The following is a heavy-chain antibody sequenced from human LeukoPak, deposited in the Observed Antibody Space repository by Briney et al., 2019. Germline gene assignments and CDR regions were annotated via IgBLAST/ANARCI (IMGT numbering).Heavy chain of an antibody. V-gene: IGHV3-23*01. CDR3: AQYGQRLPEY. D-gene: IGHD6-19*01. J-gene: IGHJ4*02. Sequence: GGSLRLSCAASGFTFGNYFMNWFRQAPGKGLEWVSVMSGSGDEIHYADSVESRFSISRDNSKNILFLQMNSLTVDDTAVYFCAQYGQRLPEYWGQGALVTVS. CDR2: MSGSGDEI. CDR1: GFTFGNYF.